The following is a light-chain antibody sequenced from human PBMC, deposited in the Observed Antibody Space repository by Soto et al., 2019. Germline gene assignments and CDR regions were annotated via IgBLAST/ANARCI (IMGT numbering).Light chain of an antibody. CDR2: EDN. V-gene: IGLV2-23*01. Sequence: QSALTQPASVSGSPGQSITISCTGTTSDIANYNLVSWYQQHPGKVPKLIIHEDNKRPSGISDRFSGSKSGNTASLTISALQAEDEADYYCCSYEGGPTVSVIFGGGTKLTVL. J-gene: IGLJ2*01. CDR1: TSDIANYNL. CDR3: CSYEGGPTVSVI.